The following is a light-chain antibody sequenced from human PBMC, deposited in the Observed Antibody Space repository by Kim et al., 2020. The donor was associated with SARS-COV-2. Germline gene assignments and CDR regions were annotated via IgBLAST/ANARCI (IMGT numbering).Light chain of an antibody. V-gene: IGKV3-11*01. CDR1: QTVSTY. J-gene: IGKJ2*01. CDR3: QQRSNWPPYT. Sequence: PGERATLSCRASQTVSTYLAWYQQKPGQAPRLLIYGASNRATGIPARFSGSGSGTDFTLTISSLEPEDSAVYYCQQRSNWPPYTFGQGTKLE. CDR2: GAS.